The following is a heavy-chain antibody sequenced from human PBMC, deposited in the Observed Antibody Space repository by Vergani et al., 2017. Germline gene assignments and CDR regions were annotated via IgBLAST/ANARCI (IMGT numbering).Heavy chain of an antibody. CDR3: VYRKTEGGTTGGFYTFYYYYYIDL. CDR1: GFSLNTRGVS. J-gene: IGHJ6*03. Sequence: QITLKESGPTLVKPTQTLTLTCTFSGFSLNTRGVSVAWIRQPPGKARDWLALIYWNDDQHYSPSLNNRVTITKDPSKNQVVLTKTNMADVDTGTYYCVYRKTEGGTTGGFYTFYYYYYIDLWGKGTTVTVSS. D-gene: IGHD1-7*01. V-gene: IGHV2-5*04. CDR2: IYWNDDQ.